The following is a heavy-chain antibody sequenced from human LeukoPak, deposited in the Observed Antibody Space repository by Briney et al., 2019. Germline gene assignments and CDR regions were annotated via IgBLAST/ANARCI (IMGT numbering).Heavy chain of an antibody. J-gene: IGHJ4*02. CDR1: GGSISSGGYY. V-gene: IGHV4-31*03. D-gene: IGHD3-22*01. CDR2: IYYSGST. Sequence: SETLSLTCTVSGGSISSGGYYWSWIRQHPGKGLEWIGYIYYSGSTYYNPSLKSRVTISVDTSKNQFSLKLSSVTAADTAVYYCARVHTHPYYYDSSGYSGGLWSWGQGTLVTVSS. CDR3: ARVHTHPYYYDSSGYSGGLWS.